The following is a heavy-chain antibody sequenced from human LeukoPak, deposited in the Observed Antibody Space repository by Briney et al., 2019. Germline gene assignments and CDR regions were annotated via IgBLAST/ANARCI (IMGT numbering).Heavy chain of an antibody. D-gene: IGHD5-18*01. CDR3: ARGAAGQVWSLYYFDY. Sequence: GASVKVSCKASGYTFTGYYMHWVRQAPGQGLEWMGWINPNSGGTNYAQKFQGRVTMTRDTSISTACMELSRLRSDDTAVYYCARGAAGQVWSLYYFDYWGRGTPVTVSS. V-gene: IGHV1-2*02. CDR1: GYTFTGYY. J-gene: IGHJ4*02. CDR2: INPNSGGT.